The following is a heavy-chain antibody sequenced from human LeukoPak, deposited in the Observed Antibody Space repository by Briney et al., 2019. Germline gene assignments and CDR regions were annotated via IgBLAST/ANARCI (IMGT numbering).Heavy chain of an antibody. Sequence: GGSLRLSCEVSGFTFSSYAMTWVRQAPGKGLEWVSVISGSGGRTFYADSVKGRFTISRDNSKNTLYLQMNSLRGEDTAVYYCVKAGYCSSNTCSNWFDPWGQGTLVTVSS. J-gene: IGHJ5*02. V-gene: IGHV3-23*01. CDR1: GFTFSSYA. CDR3: VKAGYCSSNTCSNWFDP. CDR2: ISGSGGRT. D-gene: IGHD2-2*01.